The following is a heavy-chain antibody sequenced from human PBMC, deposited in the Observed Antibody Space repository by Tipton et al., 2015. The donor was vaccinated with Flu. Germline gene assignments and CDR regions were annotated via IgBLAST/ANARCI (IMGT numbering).Heavy chain of an antibody. V-gene: IGHV3-49*03. CDR2: IRSKAYGGTT. D-gene: IGHD2-15*01. CDR1: GFTFGDYA. J-gene: IGHJ4*02. CDR3: TRHHTQNRYCSGGSCYSVY. Sequence: SLRLSCTASGFTFGDYAMSWFRQAPGKGLEWVGFIRSKAYGGTTEYAASVKGRFTISRDDSKSIAYLQMNSLKTEDTAVYHCTRHHTQNRYCSGGSCYSVYWGQGTLVTVSS.